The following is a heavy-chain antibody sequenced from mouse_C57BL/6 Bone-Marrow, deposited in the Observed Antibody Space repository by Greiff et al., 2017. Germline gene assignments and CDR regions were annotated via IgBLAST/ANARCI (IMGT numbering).Heavy chain of an antibody. D-gene: IGHD3-2*02. CDR2: IDPSDSYT. J-gene: IGHJ2*01. V-gene: IGHV1-69*01. CDR1: GYTFTSYW. CDR3: VRLSDR. Sequence: QFQLQQPGAELVMPGASVKLSCKASGYTFTSYWMHWVKQRPGQGLEWIGEIDPSDSYTNSNQKFKGKSTLTVDKSSSTAYMQLSSLTSEDSAVYYCVRLSDRWGQGTTLTVSS.